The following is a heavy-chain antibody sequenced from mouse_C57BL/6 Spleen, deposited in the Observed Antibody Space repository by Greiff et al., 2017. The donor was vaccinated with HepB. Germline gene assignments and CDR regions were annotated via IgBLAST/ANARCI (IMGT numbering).Heavy chain of an antibody. CDR3: ARQERYYWYFDV. V-gene: IGHV5-17*01. CDR2: ISSGSSTI. J-gene: IGHJ1*03. CDR1: GFTFSDYG. Sequence: EVKLVESGGGLVKPGGSLKLSCAASGFTFSDYGMHWVRQAPEKGLEWVAYISSGSSTIYYADTVKGRFTISRDNAKNNLFLQMTSLRSEDTAMEYCARQERYYWYFDVWGTGTTVTVSS.